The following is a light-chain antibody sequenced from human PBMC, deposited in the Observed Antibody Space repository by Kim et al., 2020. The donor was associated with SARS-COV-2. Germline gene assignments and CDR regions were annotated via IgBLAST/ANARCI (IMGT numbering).Light chain of an antibody. J-gene: IGLJ3*02. Sequence: VQLTCTLSSGHSSYAIAWHQQQPEKGPRYLMKLNSDGSHSKGDGIPDRFSGSSSGAERYLTISSLQSEDEADYYCQTWGTGIFWVFGGGTKLTVL. CDR1: SGHSSYA. CDR3: QTWGTGIFWV. CDR2: LNSDGSH. V-gene: IGLV4-69*01.